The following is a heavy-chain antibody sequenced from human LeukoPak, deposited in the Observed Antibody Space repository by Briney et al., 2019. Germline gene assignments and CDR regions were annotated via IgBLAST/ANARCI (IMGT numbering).Heavy chain of an antibody. CDR1: GYTFTSYG. V-gene: IGHV1-18*01. J-gene: IGHJ5*02. CDR2: ISAYNGNT. Sequence: ASVKVSCKASGYTFTSYGVSWVRQAPGQGREGMGWISAYNGNTNYAQKLQGRVTMTTDTSTSTAYMELWSLRSDDTAVYYCARAHYDFWSGSHSRFDPWGQGTLVTVSS. CDR3: ARAHYDFWSGSHSRFDP. D-gene: IGHD3-3*01.